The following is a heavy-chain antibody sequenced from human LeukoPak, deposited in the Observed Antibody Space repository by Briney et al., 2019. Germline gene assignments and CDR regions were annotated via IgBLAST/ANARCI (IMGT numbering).Heavy chain of an antibody. J-gene: IGHJ4*02. Sequence: PGGSLRLSCAASGFTFSSYEMNWVRQAPGKGLEWVSYISSSGSTIYYADSVKGRFTISRDNAKNSLYLQMNSLRAEDTAVYYCAKEEGQWLVRGTFGVNYWGQGTLVTVSS. V-gene: IGHV3-48*03. D-gene: IGHD6-19*01. CDR2: ISSSGSTI. CDR3: AKEEGQWLVRGTFGVNY. CDR1: GFTFSSYE.